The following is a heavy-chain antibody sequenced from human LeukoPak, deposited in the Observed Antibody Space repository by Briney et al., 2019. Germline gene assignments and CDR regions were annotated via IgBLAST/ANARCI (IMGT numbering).Heavy chain of an antibody. CDR3: AREKAVTTSAAFDY. CDR1: GYTFTDYY. J-gene: IGHJ4*02. CDR2: INPNSGST. V-gene: IGHV1-2*02. D-gene: IGHD4-17*01. Sequence: ASVKVSCKASGYTFTDYYAYWVRQAPGQGLEWMGWINPNSGSTNYAQKFQGRVTMTRDTSISTAYMELSRLRSDDTAVYYCAREKAVTTSAAFDYWGQGTLVTVSS.